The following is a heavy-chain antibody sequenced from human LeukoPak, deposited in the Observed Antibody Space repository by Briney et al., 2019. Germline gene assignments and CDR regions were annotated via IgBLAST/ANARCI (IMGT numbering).Heavy chain of an antibody. CDR1: VGSISSGNC. J-gene: IGHJ6*02. CDR2: IYHNGTL. Sequence: SETLSLTCAVSVGSISSGNCWTWVRQSPGRGLEWIGVIYHNGTLNYNPSLKSRVTISADSFKNHFSLKLTSVTAADTAVYYCATAPILRGEGGEHYKYGMDVWGQGTTVIVSS. V-gene: IGHV4-4*02. CDR3: ATAPILRGEGGEHYKYGMDV. D-gene: IGHD2-2*02.